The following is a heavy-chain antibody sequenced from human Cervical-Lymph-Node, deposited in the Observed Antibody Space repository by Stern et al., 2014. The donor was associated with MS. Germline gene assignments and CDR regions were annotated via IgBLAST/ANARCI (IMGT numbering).Heavy chain of an antibody. Sequence: VQLVESGAEVKKPGASVKVSCKASGYTFTGYFMHWVRQAPGQGLEWMGRITPHSGGTEYAQKFQGRVTMTRDTSISTAYMELSRLRSDDKAVYYCARSAIEIAAPGHFDYWGQGTLVTVSS. V-gene: IGHV1-2*06. CDR2: ITPHSGGT. J-gene: IGHJ4*02. D-gene: IGHD6-13*01. CDR3: ARSAIEIAAPGHFDY. CDR1: GYTFTGYF.